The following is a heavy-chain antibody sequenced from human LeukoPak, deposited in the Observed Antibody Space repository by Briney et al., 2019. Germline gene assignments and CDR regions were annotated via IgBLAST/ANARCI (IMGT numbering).Heavy chain of an antibody. CDR1: GYTFTSYY. CDR2: INPSGGST. Sequence: ASVKVSCKASGYTFTSYYMHWVRQAPGQGLEWMGIINPSGGSTSYAQKFQGRVTMTRDMSTSTVYMELSSLRSEDTAVYYCARDPSSNYYDNSGYYNDYWGQGTLVTVSS. V-gene: IGHV1-46*01. CDR3: ARDPSSNYYDNSGYYNDY. J-gene: IGHJ4*02. D-gene: IGHD3-22*01.